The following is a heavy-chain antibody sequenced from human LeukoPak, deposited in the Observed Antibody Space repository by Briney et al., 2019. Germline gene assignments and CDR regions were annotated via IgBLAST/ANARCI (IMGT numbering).Heavy chain of an antibody. CDR2: VRGSGSTV. CDR3: VRQFAS. Sequence: GWSLRLSCAASRFTFSDHIMNWVRQLPWKRLAWVAYVRGSGSTVYYADSVKGRFTISRDNGKRSLFLQMNSLRVEDTALYYCVRQFASWGQGTLVTVSS. J-gene: IGHJ4*02. CDR1: RFTFSDHI. V-gene: IGHV3-48*01.